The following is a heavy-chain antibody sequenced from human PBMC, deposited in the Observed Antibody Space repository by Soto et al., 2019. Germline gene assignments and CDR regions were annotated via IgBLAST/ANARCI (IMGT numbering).Heavy chain of an antibody. CDR1: GGSISSPNW. J-gene: IGHJ4*02. CDR2: MYPSGSS. Sequence: QVQLQESGPGLVKPSETLSLTCAVSGGSISSPNWWSWYRQPPGKGLEWIGEMYPSGSSNRNPSLNSRFTISLDTSKNHFSLKLTSLTAANTAMYYCAREGFDHRTDYWGQGLPVTVSS. CDR3: AREGFDHRTDY. V-gene: IGHV4-4*02.